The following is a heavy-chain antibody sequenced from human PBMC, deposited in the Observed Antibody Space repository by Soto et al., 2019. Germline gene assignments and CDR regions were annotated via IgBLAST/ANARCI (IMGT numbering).Heavy chain of an antibody. CDR1: GYSISSGYD. CDR3: ARGPYGDSYYYYYGMDV. Sequence: SLTCAVSGYSISSGYDWGWIRQPPWKGLEWIGSIYHSGSTYYNPSLKSRVTISVDTSKNQFSLKLSSVTAADTAVYYCARGPYGDSYYYYYGMDVWGQGTTVTVSS. CDR2: IYHSGST. V-gene: IGHV4-38-2*01. D-gene: IGHD4-17*01. J-gene: IGHJ6*02.